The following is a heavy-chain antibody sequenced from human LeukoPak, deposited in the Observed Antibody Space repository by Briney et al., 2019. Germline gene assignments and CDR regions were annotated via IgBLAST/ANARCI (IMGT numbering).Heavy chain of an antibody. CDR2: IKLDGSEK. Sequence: GGSPRLSCAGSGFIFSNYNMNWVRQAPGKGLEWVANIKLDGSEKNYVDSVKGRFTISRDNTKNSLYLQMNSLRVEDTAVFYCARDQYDTWSRRGNFDSWGQGTLVIVSS. D-gene: IGHD3-3*01. CDR3: ARDQYDTWSRRGNFDS. V-gene: IGHV3-7*03. CDR1: GFIFSNYN. J-gene: IGHJ4*02.